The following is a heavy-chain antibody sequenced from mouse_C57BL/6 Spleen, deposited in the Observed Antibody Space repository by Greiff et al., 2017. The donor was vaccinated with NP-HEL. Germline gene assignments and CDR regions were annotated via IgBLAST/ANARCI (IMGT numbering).Heavy chain of an antibody. V-gene: IGHV14-2*01. Sequence: VQLKQSGAELVKPGASVKLSCTASGFHIKDYYMHWVKQRTEQGLEWIGRIDPEDGETKYAPKFQGKATLPADTSSNTASLQLSSLPFEAPAVYCCAAYYSNYGFAYWGQGTLVTVSA. CDR1: GFHIKDYY. J-gene: IGHJ3*01. CDR3: AAYYSNYGFAY. D-gene: IGHD2-5*01. CDR2: IDPEDGET.